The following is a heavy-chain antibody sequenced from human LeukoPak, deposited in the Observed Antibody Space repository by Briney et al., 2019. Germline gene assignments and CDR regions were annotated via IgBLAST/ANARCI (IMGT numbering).Heavy chain of an antibody. CDR3: ARERAAAGTRLDY. CDR2: IYHSGST. Sequence: SGTLSLTCAVSGGSISSSNWWSWVRQPPGKGLEWIGEIYHSGSTNYNPSLKSRVTISVDKSKNQFPLKLSSVTAADTAVYYCARERAAAGTRLDYWGQGTLVTVSS. CDR1: GGSISSSNW. V-gene: IGHV4-4*02. D-gene: IGHD6-13*01. J-gene: IGHJ4*02.